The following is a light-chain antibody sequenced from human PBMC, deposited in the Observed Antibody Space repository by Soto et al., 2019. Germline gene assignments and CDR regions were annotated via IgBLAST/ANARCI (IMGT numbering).Light chain of an antibody. CDR3: QSYDSSLRVV. Sequence: QPVLTQPPSVSGAPGQRVTISCTGSSSNIGAGSDVHWYQQLPGTAPKLLIYGNSNRPSGVPDRFSGSKSGTSASLAITGLEAEDEADYYCQSYDSSLRVVFGGGTKVTVL. J-gene: IGLJ2*01. CDR1: SSNIGAGSD. V-gene: IGLV1-40*01. CDR2: GNS.